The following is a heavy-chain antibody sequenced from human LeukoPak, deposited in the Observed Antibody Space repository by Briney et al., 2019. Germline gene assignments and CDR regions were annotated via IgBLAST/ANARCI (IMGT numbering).Heavy chain of an antibody. CDR3: ASTDCSSTSCLGNAFDI. D-gene: IGHD2-2*01. Sequence: ASVKVSCKASGYTFTSYGISWVRQAPGQGLEWMGWISAYNGNTNYAQKLQGRVTMTTDTSTSTAYMELRSLRSDDTAVYYCASTDCSSTSCLGNAFDIWGQGTMVTVSS. CDR1: GYTFTSYG. V-gene: IGHV1-18*01. J-gene: IGHJ3*02. CDR2: ISAYNGNT.